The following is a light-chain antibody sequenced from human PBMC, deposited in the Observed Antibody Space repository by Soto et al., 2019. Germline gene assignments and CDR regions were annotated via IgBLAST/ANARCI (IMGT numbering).Light chain of an antibody. J-gene: IGKJ5*01. CDR2: GAS. V-gene: IGKV3-15*01. Sequence: IVMTQSPATLSVSPGESATLSCRASQSVSSNLAWYQQKTGQAPRIIIYGASTRATGIPDRFSGSGSGTELTLTISSLQSEDFAVYYCQKYNNWPLTCGQGTRLEIK. CDR1: QSVSSN. CDR3: QKYNNWPLT.